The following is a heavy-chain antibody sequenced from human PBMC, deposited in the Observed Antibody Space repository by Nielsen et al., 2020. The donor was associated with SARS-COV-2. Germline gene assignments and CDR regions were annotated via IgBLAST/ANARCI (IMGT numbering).Heavy chain of an antibody. V-gene: IGHV4-59*12. D-gene: IGHD6-25*01. Sequence: SETLSLTCTVSGGSITTFYWSWIRQTPGKGLEWIGYIYYGGGTIYNPSLKSRVTISVDTSNNQFSLKLSSVTAADTAMYYCARTGIVAAGEDSWGQGTLVTVSS. CDR3: ARTGIVAAGEDS. J-gene: IGHJ4*02. CDR2: IYYGGGT. CDR1: GGSITTFY.